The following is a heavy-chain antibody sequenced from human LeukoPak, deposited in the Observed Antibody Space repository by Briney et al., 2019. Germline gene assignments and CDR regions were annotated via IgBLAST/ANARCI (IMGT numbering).Heavy chain of an antibody. V-gene: IGHV4-30-4*01. CDR3: ARHSYYYYGMDV. D-gene: IGHD2-21*01. CDR2: IYYSGST. CDR1: GGSISSGDYY. J-gene: IGHJ6*02. Sequence: SETLSLTCTVSGGSISSGDYYWSWIRQPPGKGLEWIGYIYYSGSTYYNPSLKSRVTILVDTSENQFSLKLSSVTAADTAVYYCARHSYYYYGMDVWGQGTTVTVSS.